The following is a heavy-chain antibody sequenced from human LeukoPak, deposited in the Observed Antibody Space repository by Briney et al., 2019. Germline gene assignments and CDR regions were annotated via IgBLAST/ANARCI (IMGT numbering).Heavy chain of an antibody. CDR2: INPNSGGT. Sequence: ASVKVSCKASGHTFTGYYIHWVRQAPGQGLEWMGWINPNSGGTNYAQKFQGRVTMTRDTSISTAYMELSRLRSDDTAVYYCARVGIAAAGINWFDPWGQGTLVTVSS. CDR1: GHTFTGYY. D-gene: IGHD6-13*01. V-gene: IGHV1-2*02. CDR3: ARVGIAAAGINWFDP. J-gene: IGHJ5*02.